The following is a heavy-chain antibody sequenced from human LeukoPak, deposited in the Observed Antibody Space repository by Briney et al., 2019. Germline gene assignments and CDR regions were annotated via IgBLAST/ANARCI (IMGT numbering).Heavy chain of an antibody. D-gene: IGHD3-9*01. V-gene: IGHV3-23*01. CDR1: GFTFSSYA. Sequence: GGSLRLSCAASGFTFSSYAMSWVRQAPGKGLEWVSAISGSGGSTYYADSVKGRFTISRDNSKNTLYLQMNSLRAEDTAVYYCAKVQRAILTGHYYYGMDVWGQGTTVTVSS. J-gene: IGHJ6*02. CDR2: ISGSGGST. CDR3: AKVQRAILTGHYYYGMDV.